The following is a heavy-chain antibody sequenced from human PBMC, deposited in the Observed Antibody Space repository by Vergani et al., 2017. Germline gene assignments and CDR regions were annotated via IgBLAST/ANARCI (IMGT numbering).Heavy chain of an antibody. Sequence: QVKLVQSGAEVKKPGSSVKVSCKASGGTFSSYAISWVRQAPGQGLEWMGGIIPIFGTANYAQKFQGRVTITADESTSTAYMELSSLRSEDTAVYYCASRDITIFGVVIIRRYYYYGMDVWGQGTTVTVSS. CDR2: IIPIFGTA. D-gene: IGHD3-3*01. CDR1: GGTFSSYA. J-gene: IGHJ6*02. CDR3: ASRDITIFGVVIIRRYYYYGMDV. V-gene: IGHV1-69*01.